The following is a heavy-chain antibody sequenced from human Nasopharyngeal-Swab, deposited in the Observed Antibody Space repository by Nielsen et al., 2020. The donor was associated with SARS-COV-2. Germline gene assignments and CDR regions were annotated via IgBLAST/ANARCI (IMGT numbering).Heavy chain of an antibody. D-gene: IGHD6-19*01. CDR2: INPSGGST. CDR3: AKDPVSSGPPVGIFDY. V-gene: IGHV1-46*01. CDR1: GYTFTSYY. Sequence: ASVKVSCKASGYTFTSYYMHWVRQAPGQGLEWMGIINPSGGSTSYAQKFQSRVAMTRDTSTSTVYMELSSLRSEDTAVYYCAKDPVSSGPPVGIFDYWGQGTLVTVSS. J-gene: IGHJ4*02.